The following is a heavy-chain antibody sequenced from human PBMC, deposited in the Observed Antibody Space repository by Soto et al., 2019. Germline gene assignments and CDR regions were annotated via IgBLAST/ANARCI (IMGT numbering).Heavy chain of an antibody. CDR3: AKGDTSDPFEY. D-gene: IGHD2-2*01. CDR1: GFTFSSYG. J-gene: IGHJ4*02. V-gene: IGHV3-33*06. CDR2: IWYDGSSK. Sequence: QVQLVESGGGVVQPGRSLRLYCAASGFTFSSYGMHWVRQAPGKGLEWVAVIWYDGSSKYYADSVKGRFTISRDNSKNTLHLQMNSLRVEDTAVYYCAKGDTSDPFEYWGQGTLVTVSS.